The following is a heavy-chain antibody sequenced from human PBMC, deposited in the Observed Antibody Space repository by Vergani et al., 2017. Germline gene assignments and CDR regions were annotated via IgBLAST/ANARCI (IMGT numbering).Heavy chain of an antibody. CDR2: IIPIFGTA. CDR3: AREWVSRDGSVGYLDY. D-gene: IGHD5-24*01. CDR1: GGTFSSYA. V-gene: IGHV1-69*06. J-gene: IGHJ4*02. Sequence: QVQLVQCGAEVKKPGPSVKVSCKASGGTFSSYAISWVRQAPGQGLEWMGGIIPIFGTANYAQKFQGRVTITADKSTSTAYMELSSLRSEDTAVYYCAREWVSRDGSVGYLDYWGQGTLVTVSS.